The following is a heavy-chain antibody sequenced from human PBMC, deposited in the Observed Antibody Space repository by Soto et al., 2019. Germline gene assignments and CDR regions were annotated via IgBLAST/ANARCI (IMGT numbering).Heavy chain of an antibody. D-gene: IGHD2-2*01. V-gene: IGHV1-2*04. CDR3: ARDGAHCSSTSCYLYYYGMDV. CDR1: GYTFTGYY. Sequence: QVQLVQSGAEVKKPGASVKVSCKASGYTFTGYYMHWVRQAPGQGLEWMGWINPNSGGTNYAQKFQGWVTMNRDTSISTAYMELSRLRSDDTAVYYCARDGAHCSSTSCYLYYYGMDVWGQGTTVTVSS. J-gene: IGHJ6*02. CDR2: INPNSGGT.